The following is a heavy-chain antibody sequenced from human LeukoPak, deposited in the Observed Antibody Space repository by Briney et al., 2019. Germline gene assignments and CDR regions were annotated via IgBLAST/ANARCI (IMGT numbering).Heavy chain of an antibody. CDR2: ISPDGSTT. D-gene: IGHD3-3*01. J-gene: IGHJ4*02. CDR1: GFTFSSYW. Sequence: GGSLRLSCAASGFTFSSYWMHWVRQAPGKGLVWVSRISPDGSTTGHADSVKGRFTLSRDNAKNTLYLQTSSLRAEDTALYYCAGDFDFWSAIWGQGTLVTVSS. V-gene: IGHV3-74*01. CDR3: AGDFDFWSAI.